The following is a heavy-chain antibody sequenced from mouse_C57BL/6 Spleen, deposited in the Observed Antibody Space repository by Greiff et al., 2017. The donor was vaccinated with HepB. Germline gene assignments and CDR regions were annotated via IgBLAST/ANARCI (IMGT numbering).Heavy chain of an antibody. CDR1: GYTFTSYW. CDR2: IHPNSGST. D-gene: IGHD1-1*01. CDR3: ARGTTGSSPGYFEV. Sequence: QVQLQQPGAELVKPGASVKLSCKASGYTFTSYWMHWVKQRPGQGLEWIGMIHPNSGSTNYNEKFKSKATLTVDKSSSKAYMQLSSLTSEDSAVYYCARGTTGSSPGYFEVWGTGTTVTVSS. V-gene: IGHV1-64*01. J-gene: IGHJ1*03.